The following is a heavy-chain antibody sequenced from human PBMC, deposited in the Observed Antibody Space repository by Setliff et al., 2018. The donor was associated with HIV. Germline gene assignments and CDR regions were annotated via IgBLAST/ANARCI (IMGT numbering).Heavy chain of an antibody. Sequence: SETLSLTCTVTGASVGNYFWSWIRQSAGKGLEWIGRMYTTVDSAYNPSLKSRVIMSVDTSKNQISLKLTSVTAADTAMYYCARDPAIYFDFWGQGVLVTVSS. CDR2: MYTTVDS. D-gene: IGHD2-2*01. J-gene: IGHJ4*02. CDR3: ARDPAIYFDF. CDR1: GASVGNYF. V-gene: IGHV4-4*07.